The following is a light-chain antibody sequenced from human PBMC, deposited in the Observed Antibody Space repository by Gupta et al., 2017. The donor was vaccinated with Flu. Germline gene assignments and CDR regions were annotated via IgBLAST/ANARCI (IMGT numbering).Light chain of an antibody. V-gene: IGLV2-14*01. J-gene: IGLJ3*02. CDR3: GSYTRSFTWV. Sequence: QSALTQPASVSGSPGQSIIISCTGTSSDIGFYNYVSWYQQHPGEAPKLIIHEVTNRPSGVSNRFSGSKSGNAASLTISGLLAEDEADYYCGSYTRSFTWVFGGGTKLTVL. CDR1: SSDIGFYNY. CDR2: EVT.